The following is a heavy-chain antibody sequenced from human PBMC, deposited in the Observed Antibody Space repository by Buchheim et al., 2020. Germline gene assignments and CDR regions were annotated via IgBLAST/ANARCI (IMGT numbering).Heavy chain of an antibody. J-gene: IGHJ4*02. CDR3: VRARSIAAARIYSFDY. D-gene: IGHD6-13*01. Sequence: QVQLVQSGAEMKKPGASVKVCCNTSGYTFTSCNIHWVRQAPGQRLEWMGWINAGNGNTKYSQKFQGRVTFSRDTSANTAYLELSSLRSEDTAMYYCVRARSIAAARIYSFDYWGQGTL. V-gene: IGHV1-3*01. CDR2: INAGNGNT. CDR1: GYTFTSCN.